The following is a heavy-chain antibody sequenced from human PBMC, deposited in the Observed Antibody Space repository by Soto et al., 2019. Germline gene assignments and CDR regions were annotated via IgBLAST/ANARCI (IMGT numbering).Heavy chain of an antibody. CDR2: IYHSGST. CDR3: ARDPSPPVRGLADY. J-gene: IGHJ4*02. V-gene: IGHV4-4*02. D-gene: IGHD3-10*01. CDR1: GGSISSSNW. Sequence: PSETLSLTCAVSGGSISSSNWWSWVRQPPGKGLEWIGEIYHSGSTNYNPSLKSRVTISVDKSKNQFSLRLSSVTAADTAVYYCARDPSPPVRGLADYWGQGTLVTVSS.